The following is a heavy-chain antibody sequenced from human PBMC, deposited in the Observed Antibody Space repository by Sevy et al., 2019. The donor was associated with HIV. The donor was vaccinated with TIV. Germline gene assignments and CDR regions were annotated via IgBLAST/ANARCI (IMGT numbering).Heavy chain of an antibody. Sequence: GGSLRLSCEASGFTFSSYEMNWVRQAPGKGREWVSYISSSGTTIKYADPVKGRFTISRDNAKNSLYMQMNSLRAEDTAVYYCARVDANYDKGFDPWGQGTLVTVSS. CDR1: GFTFSSYE. J-gene: IGHJ5*02. V-gene: IGHV3-48*03. CDR2: ISSSGTTI. CDR3: ARVDANYDKGFDP. D-gene: IGHD3-22*01.